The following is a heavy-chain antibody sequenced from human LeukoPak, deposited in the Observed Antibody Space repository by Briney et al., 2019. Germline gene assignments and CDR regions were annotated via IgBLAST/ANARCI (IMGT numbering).Heavy chain of an antibody. D-gene: IGHD3-10*02. J-gene: IGHJ4*02. CDR3: ASQYFLILSLYYFDY. CDR2: IYYSGST. CDR1: GDSISSSSSY. Sequence: SETLSLTCTVSGDSISSSSSYWGWIRQPPGKGLEWIGSIYYSGSTYYNPSLKSRVTMSVDTSKNQFSLKLSSVTAADTAVYYCASQYFLILSLYYFDYWGQGTLVTVSS. V-gene: IGHV4-39*01.